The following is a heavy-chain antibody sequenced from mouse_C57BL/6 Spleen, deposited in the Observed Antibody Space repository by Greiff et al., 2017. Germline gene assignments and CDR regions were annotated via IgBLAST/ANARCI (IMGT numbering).Heavy chain of an antibody. CDR2: IDPETGGT. V-gene: IGHV1-15*01. CDR1: GYTFTDYE. Sequence: QVQLQQSGAELVRPGASVTLSCKASGYTFTDYEMHWVKQTPVHGLEWIGAIDPETGGTAYNQKFKGKAILTADKSSSTAYMELRSLTSEDSAVYYCTRGTYGNLAYWGQGTLVTVAA. D-gene: IGHD2-1*01. CDR3: TRGTYGNLAY. J-gene: IGHJ3*01.